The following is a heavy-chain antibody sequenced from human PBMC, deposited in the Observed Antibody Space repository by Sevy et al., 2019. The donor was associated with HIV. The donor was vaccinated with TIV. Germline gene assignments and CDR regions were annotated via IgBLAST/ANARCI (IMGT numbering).Heavy chain of an antibody. CDR1: GFTFSSYA. CDR3: ARDSPFQQLVNRGWFDP. J-gene: IGHJ5*02. D-gene: IGHD6-13*01. CDR2: ISSSGSTI. V-gene: IGHV3-48*03. Sequence: GGSLRLSCAASGFTFSSYAMNWVRQAPGKGLEWVSYISSSGSTIYYADSVKGRFTISRDNAKNSLYLQMNSLRAEDTAVYYCARDSPFQQLVNRGWFDPWGQGTLVTVSS.